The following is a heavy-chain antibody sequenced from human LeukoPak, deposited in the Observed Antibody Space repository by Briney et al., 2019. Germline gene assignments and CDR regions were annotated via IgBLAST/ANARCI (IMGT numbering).Heavy chain of an antibody. V-gene: IGHV5-51*01. D-gene: IGHD3-16*01. CDR2: IYPGDSDT. J-gene: IGHJ4*02. CDR1: GYSFISHW. CDR3: ATLRGPDGAFYFAY. Sequence: GESLKISCKGSGYSFISHWIGWVRQVPGKGLEWMGIIYPGDSDTRYSPSFHGQVTISADTSISTAYLQWRSLKASDTAMYYCATLRGPDGAFYFAYWGQGTLVTVSS.